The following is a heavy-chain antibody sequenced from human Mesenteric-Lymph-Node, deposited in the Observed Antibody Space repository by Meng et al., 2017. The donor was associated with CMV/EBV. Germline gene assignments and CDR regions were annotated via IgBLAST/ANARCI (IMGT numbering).Heavy chain of an antibody. Sequence: SETLSLTCSVSGGSISSYFWSWIRQPPGKGLEWIGYVYHSGSTDYNPSLKSRVTISVDTFKNQFSLKLSSVTAADTAVYYCARGEAYYHDTSGCYSYGMDVWGQGTTVTVSS. CDR3: ARGEAYYHDTSGCYSYGMDV. V-gene: IGHV4-59*01. D-gene: IGHD3-22*01. CDR1: GGSISSYF. CDR2: VYHSGST. J-gene: IGHJ6*02.